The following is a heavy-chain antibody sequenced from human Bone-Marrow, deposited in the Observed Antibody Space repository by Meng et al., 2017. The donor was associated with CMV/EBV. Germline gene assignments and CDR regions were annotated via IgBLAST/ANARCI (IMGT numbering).Heavy chain of an antibody. J-gene: IGHJ3*02. CDR3: ARALYCSSTSCYLYAFYI. CDR1: GGSISSYY. CDR2: IYYSGST. V-gene: IGHV4-59*01. D-gene: IGHD2-2*01. Sequence: SETLSLTCTVSGGSISSYYWSWIRQPPGKGLEWIGYIYYSGSTNYNPSLKSRVTISVDTSKNQFSLKLSSVTAVDTAVYYCARALYCSSTSCYLYAFYIWGQGTMVTVSS.